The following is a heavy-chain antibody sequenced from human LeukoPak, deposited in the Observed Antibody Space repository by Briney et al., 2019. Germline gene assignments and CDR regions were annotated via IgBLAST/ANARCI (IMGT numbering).Heavy chain of an antibody. CDR3: AKDRIGNYYFDY. Sequence: GRSLRLSCAAPGFTFSSYGMHWVRQAPGKGLEWVAVIWYDGSNKYYADSVKGRFTISRDNSKSTLYLQMNSLRAEDTAVYYCAKDRIGNYYFDYWGQGTLVTVSS. V-gene: IGHV3-33*06. CDR2: IWYDGSNK. CDR1: GFTFSSYG. J-gene: IGHJ4*02. D-gene: IGHD1-7*01.